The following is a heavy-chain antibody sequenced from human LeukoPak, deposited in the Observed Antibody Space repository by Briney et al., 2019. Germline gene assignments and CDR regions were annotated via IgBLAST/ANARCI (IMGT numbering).Heavy chain of an antibody. CDR3: ARDPSLGYCSGGSCNGGWFDP. D-gene: IGHD2-15*01. Sequence: GRSLRLSCAASGFTFSSYAMHWVRQAPGKGLEWVAVISYDGSNKYYADSVKGRFTISRDNSKNTLYLQMNSLRAEDTAVYYCARDPSLGYCSGGSCNGGWFDPWGQGTLVTVSS. CDR2: ISYDGSNK. V-gene: IGHV3-30*04. J-gene: IGHJ5*02. CDR1: GFTFSSYA.